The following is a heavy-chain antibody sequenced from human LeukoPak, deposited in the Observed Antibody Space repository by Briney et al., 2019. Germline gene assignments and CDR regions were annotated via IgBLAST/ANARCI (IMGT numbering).Heavy chain of an antibody. CDR3: ARGAGDCSSTSCYKGYYYYGMDV. V-gene: IGHV1-69*04. J-gene: IGHJ6*02. CDR2: IIPIFGIA. Sequence: SVKVSCKASGGTFSSYAISWVRQAPGQGLEWMGRIIPIFGIANYAQKFQGRVTITADKSTSTAYMELSSLRSEDTAVYYCARGAGDCSSTSCYKGYYYYGMDVWGQGATVTVSS. D-gene: IGHD2-2*02. CDR1: GGTFSSYA.